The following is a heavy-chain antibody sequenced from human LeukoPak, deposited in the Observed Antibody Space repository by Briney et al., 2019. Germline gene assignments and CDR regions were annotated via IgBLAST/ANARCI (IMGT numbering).Heavy chain of an antibody. D-gene: IGHD3-22*01. CDR2: ISAYNGNT. CDR3: ASYDAAHYYDSSGYLNWFDP. V-gene: IGHV1-18*01. J-gene: IGHJ5*02. Sequence: ASVKVSCKASGYTFTSYGISWVRQAPGQGLEWMRWISAYNGNTNYAQKLQGRVTMTTDTSTSTAYMELRSLRSDDTAVYYCASYDAAHYYDSSGYLNWFDPWGQGTLVTVSS. CDR1: GYTFTSYG.